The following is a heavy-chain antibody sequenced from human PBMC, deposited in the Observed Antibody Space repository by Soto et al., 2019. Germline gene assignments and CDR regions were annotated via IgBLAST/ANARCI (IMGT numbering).Heavy chain of an antibody. D-gene: IGHD3-10*01. CDR1: GFTFSSYA. J-gene: IGHJ6*02. CDR2: ISYDGSNK. Sequence: GGSLRLSCAASGFTFSSYAMHWVRQAPGKGLEWVAVISYDGSNKYYADSVKGRFTISRDNSKNTLYLQMNSLRAEDTAVYYCARDLYYGSGSYYNVGYYYYGMDVWGQGTTVTVSS. CDR3: ARDLYYGSGSYYNVGYYYYGMDV. V-gene: IGHV3-30-3*01.